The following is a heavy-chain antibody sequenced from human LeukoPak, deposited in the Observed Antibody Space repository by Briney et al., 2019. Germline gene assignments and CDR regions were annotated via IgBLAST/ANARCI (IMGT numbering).Heavy chain of an antibody. J-gene: IGHJ6*02. CDR3: ARDPRVDHSGMDV. D-gene: IGHD2-15*01. V-gene: IGHV3-66*01. CDR1: GFTVSSNY. CDR2: IFSDGST. Sequence: SGGSLRLSCAASGFTVSSNYMTWVRQAPGKGLEWISTIFSDGSTYYPDSVKGRFTISRDNSKNTLYLQMSSLRPDDTAVYHCARDPRVDHSGMDVWGQGTTVTVSS.